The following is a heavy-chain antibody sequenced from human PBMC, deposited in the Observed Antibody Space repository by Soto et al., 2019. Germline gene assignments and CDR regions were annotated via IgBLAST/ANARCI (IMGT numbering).Heavy chain of an antibody. V-gene: IGHV4-59*01. Sequence: SETLSLTCTVSGGSISSYYWSWIRQPPGKGLEWIGYIYYSGSTNYNPSLKSRVTISVDTSKNQFSLKLSSVTAADTAVYYCARRGTFEYHFAYRGQGTLVTVSS. CDR1: GGSISSYY. J-gene: IGHJ4*02. CDR2: IYYSGST. D-gene: IGHD2-2*01. CDR3: ARRGTFEYHFAY.